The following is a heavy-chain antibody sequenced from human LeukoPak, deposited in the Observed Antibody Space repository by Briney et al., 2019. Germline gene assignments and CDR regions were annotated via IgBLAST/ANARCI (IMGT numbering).Heavy chain of an antibody. J-gene: IGHJ4*02. CDR3: ARMGPWGLRY. Sequence: ASVKVSCKASGGTFSSYAISWVRQAPGQGLEWMGRIIPILGIANYAQKFQGRLTITADKSTSAAYMELSSLRSEDTAVYYCARMGPWGLRYWGQGTLVTVSS. CDR1: GGTFSSYA. D-gene: IGHD4-17*01. CDR2: IIPILGIA. V-gene: IGHV1-69*04.